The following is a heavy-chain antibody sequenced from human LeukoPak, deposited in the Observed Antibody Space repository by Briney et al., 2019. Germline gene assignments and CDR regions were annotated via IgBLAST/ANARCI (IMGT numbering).Heavy chain of an antibody. V-gene: IGHV4-39*07. J-gene: IGHJ6*02. CDR2: IYYSGST. Sequence: SETLSLTCTVSGGSISSSSYYWGWIRQPPGKGLEWIGSIYYSGSTYYNPSLKSRVTISVDTSKNQFSLKLSSVTAADTAVYYCARLRGNWLYYYYYYGMDVWGQGTTVTVSS. CDR3: ARLRGNWLYYYYYYGMDV. CDR1: GGSISSSSYY. D-gene: IGHD4-23*01.